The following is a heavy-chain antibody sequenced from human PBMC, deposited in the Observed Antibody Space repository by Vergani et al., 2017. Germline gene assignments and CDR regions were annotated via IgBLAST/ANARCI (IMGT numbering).Heavy chain of an antibody. CDR2: VNHGGST. J-gene: IGHJ4*02. CDR3: ASIARAPTRRNPPPDY. CDR1: GGSFSDYY. D-gene: IGHD3-16*02. Sequence: QVKLQEWGAGLLKTSETLSLTCGVSGGSFSDYYWSWIRQAPGMGLEWIGEVNHGGSTNYNPSLKSRVSISVDTSKNQFSLQLTSVTAADSALYFCASIARAPTRRNPPPDYWCQESLVTVSS. V-gene: IGHV4-34*01.